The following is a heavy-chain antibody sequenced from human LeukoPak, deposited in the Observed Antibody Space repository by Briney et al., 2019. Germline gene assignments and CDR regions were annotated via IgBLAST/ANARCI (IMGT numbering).Heavy chain of an antibody. CDR3: VRDSSALY. Sequence: GRSLRLSCAASGFTFSSYAMHWVRQAPGKGLEWVAVISYDGSNKYYADSVKGRFTISRDNAKNTLYLQMNSLRLEDTAVYYCVRDSSALYWGQGTLVTVSS. D-gene: IGHD3-22*01. J-gene: IGHJ4*02. CDR2: ISYDGSNK. CDR1: GFTFSSYA. V-gene: IGHV3-30-3*01.